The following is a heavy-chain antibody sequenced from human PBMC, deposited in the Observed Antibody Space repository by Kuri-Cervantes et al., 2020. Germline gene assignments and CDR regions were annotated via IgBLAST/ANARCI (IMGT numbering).Heavy chain of an antibody. CDR3: ARGSRSSVYYDMDV. D-gene: IGHD6-6*01. CDR2: ISGSGGST. CDR1: GFTFSSYA. V-gene: IGHV3-23*01. J-gene: IGHJ6*02. Sequence: GGSLRLSCAASGFTFSSYAMSWVRQAPGKGLEWVSAISGSGGSTYYADSVKGRFTISRDNSKNTLYLQMNSLRAEDTAIYYCARGSRSSVYYDMDVWGQGTTVTVSS.